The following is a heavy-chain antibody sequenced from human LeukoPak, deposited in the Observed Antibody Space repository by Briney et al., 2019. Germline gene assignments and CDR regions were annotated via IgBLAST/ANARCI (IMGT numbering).Heavy chain of an antibody. CDR1: GFTFSSYA. V-gene: IGHV3-23*01. J-gene: IGHJ1*01. CDR2: ISGSGGST. CDR3: AKDNYYDSSGYYGEYFQH. D-gene: IGHD3-22*01. Sequence: GGSLRLSCAASGFTFSSYAMSRVRQAPGKGLEWVSGISGSGGSTYYADSVKGRFTISRDNSKNTLSLQMNSLRAEDTAVYYCAKDNYYDSSGYYGEYFQHWGQGTLVTVSS.